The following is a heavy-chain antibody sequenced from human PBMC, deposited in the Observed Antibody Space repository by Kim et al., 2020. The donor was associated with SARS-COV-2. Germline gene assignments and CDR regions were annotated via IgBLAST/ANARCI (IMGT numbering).Heavy chain of an antibody. CDR2: ISGQNGNT. J-gene: IGHJ4*02. CDR1: GYTFSTYG. V-gene: IGHV1-18*04. CDR3: ARDLRSRGYASGRLDF. Sequence: ASVKVSCKTSGYTFSTYGISWVRQAPGQGPEWMGWISGQNGNTNYAQKFQGRVTITTDSSATTAYLELRRLRSDDTALYFCARDLRSRGYASGRLDFWGQGTLVTVSS. D-gene: IGHD2-2*01.